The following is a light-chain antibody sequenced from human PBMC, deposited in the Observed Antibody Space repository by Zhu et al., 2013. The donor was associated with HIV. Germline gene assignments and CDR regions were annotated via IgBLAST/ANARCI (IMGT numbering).Light chain of an antibody. CDR2: ETS. V-gene: IGKV3D-15*02. CDR3: QQYGSSPLT. Sequence: IVMRQSPATLSVSPGETATLSCRASQSVSDNLAWHQQRPGQAPRLVMYETSKRASGIPARFSGSGSGTDFTLTITSLEPEDFAVYYCQQYGSSPLTFGGGTNIEIK. CDR1: QSVSDN. J-gene: IGKJ4*01.